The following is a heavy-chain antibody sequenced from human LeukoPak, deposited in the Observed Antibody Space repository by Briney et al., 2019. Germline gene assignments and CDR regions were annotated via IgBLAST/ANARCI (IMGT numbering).Heavy chain of an antibody. Sequence: SETLSLTCTVSGGSISSYYWSWIRQPPGKGLEWIGYIYYSGSTNYNPSLKSRVTISVDTSKNQFSLKLSSVTAADTAVYYCARLDQQWLFDYWGQGTLVTVSS. D-gene: IGHD6-19*01. CDR2: IYYSGST. V-gene: IGHV4-59*08. CDR1: GGSISSYY. J-gene: IGHJ4*02. CDR3: ARLDQQWLFDY.